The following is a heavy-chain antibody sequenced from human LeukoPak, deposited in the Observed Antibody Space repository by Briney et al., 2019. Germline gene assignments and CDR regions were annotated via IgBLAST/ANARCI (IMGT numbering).Heavy chain of an antibody. CDR2: INHSGST. D-gene: IGHD2-2*01. Sequence: SETLSLTCAVYGGSFSGYYWSWIRQPPGKGLEWIGEINHSGSTNYNPSLKSRVTISVDTSKNQFSLKLSSVTAADTAVYYCARGRGWCSSTSCYFWGVWFDPWGQGTQVTVSS. J-gene: IGHJ5*02. CDR3: ARGRGWCSSTSCYFWGVWFDP. CDR1: GGSFSGYY. V-gene: IGHV4-34*01.